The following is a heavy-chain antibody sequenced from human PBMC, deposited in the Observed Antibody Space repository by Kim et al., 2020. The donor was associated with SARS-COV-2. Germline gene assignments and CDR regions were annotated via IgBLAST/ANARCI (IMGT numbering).Heavy chain of an antibody. V-gene: IGHV3-48*04. CDR2: TI. Sequence: TIYYADSVKGRFTISIDNAKNSLYLQMNSLRAEDTAVYYCARDFRNYFDYWGQGTLVTVSS. CDR3: ARDFRNYFDY. J-gene: IGHJ4*02.